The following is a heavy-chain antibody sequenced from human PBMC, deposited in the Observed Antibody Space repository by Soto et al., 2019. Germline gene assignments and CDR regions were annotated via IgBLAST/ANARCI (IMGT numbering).Heavy chain of an antibody. J-gene: IGHJ4*02. CDR1: VFIFSNYA. Sequence: PVGSLRLSCASSVFIFSNYAMSCVRHSPGRWLEWVSAISGSGAATYYPDSVKGRFTISRDNSKNTLYLQMNNLRADDTAVYYCTKGGIPRRYNINTVDFDYWGQGSLVSVSS. D-gene: IGHD4-17*01. CDR3: TKGGIPRRYNINTVDFDY. V-gene: IGHV3-23*01. CDR2: ISGSGAAT.